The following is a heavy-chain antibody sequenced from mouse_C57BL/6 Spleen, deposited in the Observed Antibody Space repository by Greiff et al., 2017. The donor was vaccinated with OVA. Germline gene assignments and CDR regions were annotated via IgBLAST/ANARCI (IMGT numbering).Heavy chain of an antibody. CDR2: INPNNGGT. CDR3: ASGTAQATLAY. CDR1: GYTFTDYY. V-gene: IGHV1-26*01. Sequence: VQLQQSGPELVKPGASVKISCKASGYTFTDYYMNWVKQSHGKSLEWIGDINPNNGGTSYNQKFKGKATLTVDKSSITAYMELRSLTSEDSAVYYCASGTAQATLAYWGQGTLVTVSA. J-gene: IGHJ3*01. D-gene: IGHD3-2*02.